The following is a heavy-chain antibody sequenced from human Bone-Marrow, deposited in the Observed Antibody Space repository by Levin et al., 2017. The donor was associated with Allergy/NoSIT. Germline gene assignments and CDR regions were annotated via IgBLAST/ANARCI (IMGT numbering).Heavy chain of an antibody. CDR2: IKSQTDGGTT. CDR1: GFSLTDAW. D-gene: IGHD2-21*01. V-gene: IGHV3-15*01. CDR3: TRDESCSGGVCYSYNWFDP. Sequence: GESLKISCAASGFSLTDAWMSWVRQAPGKGLEWVGRIKSQTDGGTTDYAAPVKDRFTLSRDDSKNVLYLQMTSLKSEDTAVYYCTRDESCSGGVCYSYNWFDPWGQGTRVTVSS. J-gene: IGHJ5*02.